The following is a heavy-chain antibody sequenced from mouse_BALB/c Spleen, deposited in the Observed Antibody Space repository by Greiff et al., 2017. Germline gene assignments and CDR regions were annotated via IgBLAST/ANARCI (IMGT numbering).Heavy chain of an antibody. Sequence: VQLQQSGAELVRPGTSVKVSCKASGYAFTNYLIEWVKQRPGQGLEWIGVINPGSGGTNYNEKFKGKATLTADKSSSTAYMQLSSLTSDDSAVYFCARSGLLRAMDYWGQGTSVTVSS. CDR1: GYAFTNYL. V-gene: IGHV1-54*01. D-gene: IGHD2-3*01. J-gene: IGHJ4*01. CDR3: ARSGLLRAMDY. CDR2: INPGSGGT.